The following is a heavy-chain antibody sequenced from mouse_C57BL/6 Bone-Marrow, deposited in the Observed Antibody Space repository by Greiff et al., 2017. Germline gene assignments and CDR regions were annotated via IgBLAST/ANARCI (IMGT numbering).Heavy chain of an antibody. J-gene: IGHJ3*01. V-gene: IGHV2-5*01. Sequence: VKLMESGPGLVQPSQSLSITCTVSGFSLTSYGVNWVRQSPGKGLEWLGVIWRGGSTDYNAAFMSRLSITKDNYKSQVFFKMNSLQTDDTARYYCAKNDGAWFAYWGQGTLVTVSA. CDR2: IWRGGST. CDR1: GFSLTSYG. CDR3: AKNDGAWFAY.